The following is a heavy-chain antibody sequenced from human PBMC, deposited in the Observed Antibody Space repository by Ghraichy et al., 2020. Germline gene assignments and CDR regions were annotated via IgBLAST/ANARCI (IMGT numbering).Heavy chain of an antibody. CDR1: GFTFSSYW. CDR2: INSDGSST. CDR3: ARGVGATSWFDP. D-gene: IGHD1-26*01. V-gene: IGHV3-74*01. J-gene: IGHJ5*02. Sequence: GESLNISCAASGFTFSSYWMHWVRQAPGKGLVWVSRINSDGSSTSYADSVKGRFTISRDNAKNTLYLQMNSLRAEDTAVYYCARGVGATSWFDPWGQGTLFTVSS.